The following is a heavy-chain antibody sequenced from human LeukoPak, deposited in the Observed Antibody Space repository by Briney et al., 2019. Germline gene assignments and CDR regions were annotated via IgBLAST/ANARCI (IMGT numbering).Heavy chain of an antibody. CDR3: AKEAGYSGYDYPDY. CDR1: GFTLSSYA. J-gene: IGHJ4*02. CDR2: ISGSGYST. Sequence: GGSLSLSCAASGFTLSSYAMSWVRQAPGKGLEWVSAISGSGYSTYYADSVKGRFTISRDNSKNTLYLQMNSLRAEDTAVYYCAKEAGYSGYDYPDYWGQGTLVTVSS. D-gene: IGHD5-12*01. V-gene: IGHV3-23*01.